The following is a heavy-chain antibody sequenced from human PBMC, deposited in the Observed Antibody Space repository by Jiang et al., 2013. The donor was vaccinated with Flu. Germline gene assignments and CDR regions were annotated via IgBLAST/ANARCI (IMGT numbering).Heavy chain of an antibody. CDR3: ARSVYSNNHHRPSTYSYFDL. CDR1: GYNFINNW. CDR2: IDPGDSYT. J-gene: IGHJ2*01. Sequence: PGESLRISCQTSGYNFINNWIHWVRQTPGKGLEWMGRIDPGDSYTNYSPSFQGHVTISDDRSISTAYLQWSSLRASDTAIYFCARSVYSNNHHRPSTYSYFDLWGRGTLVTVSS. D-gene: IGHD6-13*01. V-gene: IGHV5-10-1*01.